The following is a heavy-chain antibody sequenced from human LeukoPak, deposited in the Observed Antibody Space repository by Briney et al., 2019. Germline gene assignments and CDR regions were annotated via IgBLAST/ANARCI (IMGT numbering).Heavy chain of an antibody. V-gene: IGHV1-2*02. Sequence: APVKVSCKASGYTFTGYYMHWVRQAPGQGLEWMGWINPNSGGTNYEQKLQGRVTMTRDTYISTAYMELSRLRSDDTAVYNCARDFAPLDTTMATGAFDIWGQGTIVTVSS. J-gene: IGHJ3*02. CDR3: ARDFAPLDTTMATGAFDI. CDR1: GYTFTGYY. CDR2: INPNSGGT. D-gene: IGHD5-18*01.